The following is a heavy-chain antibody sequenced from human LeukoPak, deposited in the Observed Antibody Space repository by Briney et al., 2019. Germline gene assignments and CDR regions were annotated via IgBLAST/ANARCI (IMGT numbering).Heavy chain of an antibody. CDR1: GFTFSSYS. V-gene: IGHV3-21*01. Sequence: PGGSLRLSCAASGFTFSSYSMNWVRQAPGKGLEWVSSISSSGSYIYYADSVKGRFTISRDNAKNSLYLQMNSLRAEDTAVYYCATGGSSSWYGNDAFDIWGQGTMVTVSS. CDR3: ATGGSSSWYGNDAFDI. CDR2: ISSSGSYI. J-gene: IGHJ3*02. D-gene: IGHD6-13*01.